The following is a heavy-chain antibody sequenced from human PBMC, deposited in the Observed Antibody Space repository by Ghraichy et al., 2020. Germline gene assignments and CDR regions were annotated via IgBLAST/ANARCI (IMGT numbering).Heavy chain of an antibody. Sequence: ASVKVSCKASGYTFTSYDINWVRQATGQGLEWMGWMNPNSGNTGYAQKFQGRVTMTRNTSISTAYMELSSLRSEDTAVYYCARGGPFRDWFDPWGQGTLVTVSS. V-gene: IGHV1-8*01. CDR1: GYTFTSYD. CDR2: MNPNSGNT. CDR3: ARGGPFRDWFDP. J-gene: IGHJ5*02.